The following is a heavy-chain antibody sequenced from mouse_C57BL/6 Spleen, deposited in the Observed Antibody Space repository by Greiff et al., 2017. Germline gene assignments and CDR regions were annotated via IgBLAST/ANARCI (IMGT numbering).Heavy chain of an antibody. D-gene: IGHD1-1*01. CDR2: IYPGSGST. CDR3: ARSTVVAPVAY. Sequence: QVQLQQPGAELVKPGASVKMSCKASGYTFTSYWITWVKQRPGQGLEWIGDIYPGSGSTNYNEKFKSKATLTVDTSSSTAYMQLSSLTSEDSSVYYSARSTVVAPVAYWGQGTLVTVSA. CDR1: GYTFTSYW. J-gene: IGHJ3*01. V-gene: IGHV1-55*01.